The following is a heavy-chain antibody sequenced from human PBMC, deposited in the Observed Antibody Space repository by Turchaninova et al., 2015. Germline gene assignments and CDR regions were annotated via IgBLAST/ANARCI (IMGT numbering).Heavy chain of an antibody. CDR3: SKDPNGNYIGAFDM. CDR2: ITTSGHTT. Sequence: LLESGGDLVKPGGSLRLYCAGSGIIFTNFAMTWARQAPGKGLEWVASITTSGHTTNYADSVKGRFTISRDNSKSTLYLQMNSLRADDTAVYYCSKDPNGNYIGAFDMWGQGTKVTVSS. D-gene: IGHD4-17*01. J-gene: IGHJ3*02. CDR1: GIIFTNFA. V-gene: IGHV3-23*01.